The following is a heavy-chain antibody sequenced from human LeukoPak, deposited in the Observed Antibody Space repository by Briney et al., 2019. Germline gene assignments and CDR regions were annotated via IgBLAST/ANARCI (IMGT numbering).Heavy chain of an antibody. Sequence: SVKVSCKASGGTFSSYAISWVRQAPGQGLEWMGRIIPVLGIANYAQKFQGRVTITADKSTSTAYMELSSLRSEDTAVYYCARSIITGTIKFDPWGQGTLVTVSS. CDR3: ARSIITGTIKFDP. CDR1: GGTFSSYA. D-gene: IGHD1-20*01. CDR2: IIPVLGIA. J-gene: IGHJ5*02. V-gene: IGHV1-69*04.